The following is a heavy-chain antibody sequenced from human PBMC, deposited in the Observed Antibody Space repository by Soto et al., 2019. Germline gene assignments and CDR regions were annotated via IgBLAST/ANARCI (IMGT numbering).Heavy chain of an antibody. CDR1: GGSITTGGYY. V-gene: IGHV4-31*03. Sequence: SETLSLTCTVSGGSITTGGYYWSWIRQLPGKGLEWIGHRYYSESTYYNPSLKSRVSISLDTSKNQFSLKLSFVTAADTAMYYCARNKCSGGSCYSWSLDYCGQGPPVTVYS. D-gene: IGHD2-15*01. CDR3: ARNKCSGGSCYSWSLDY. J-gene: IGHJ4*02. CDR2: RYYSEST.